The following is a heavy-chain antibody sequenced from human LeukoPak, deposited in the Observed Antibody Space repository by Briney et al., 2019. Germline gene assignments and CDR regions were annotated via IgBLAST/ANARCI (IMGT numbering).Heavy chain of an antibody. CDR3: ARDYCSSTSCPPKVNWFDP. CDR2: IYTSGST. Sequence: SETLSLTCTVSGGSISSYYWSWLRQPAGKGLEWIGRIYTSGSTNYNPSLKSRVTMSVDTSKNQFSLKLSSVTAADTAVYYCARDYCSSTSCPPKVNWFDPWGQGTLVTVSS. J-gene: IGHJ5*02. V-gene: IGHV4-4*07. CDR1: GGSISSYY. D-gene: IGHD2-2*01.